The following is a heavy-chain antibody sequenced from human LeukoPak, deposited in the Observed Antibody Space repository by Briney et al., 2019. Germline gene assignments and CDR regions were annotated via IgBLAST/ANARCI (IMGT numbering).Heavy chain of an antibody. Sequence: SETLSLTCTVSGGSISSYYWSWIRQPPGKGLEWIGYIYYSGSTNYNPSLKSRVTISVDTSKNQFSLKLSSVIAADTAVYYCARRGGYSGYGNFDYWGQGTLVTVSS. CDR2: IYYSGST. J-gene: IGHJ4*02. CDR1: GGSISSYY. D-gene: IGHD5-12*01. V-gene: IGHV4-59*01. CDR3: ARRGGYSGYGNFDY.